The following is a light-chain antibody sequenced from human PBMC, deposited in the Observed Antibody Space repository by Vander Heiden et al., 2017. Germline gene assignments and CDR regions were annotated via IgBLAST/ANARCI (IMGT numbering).Light chain of an antibody. CDR3: QHHWT. Sequence: DIQMTQSPSTLSASVGDRVTITCRASQSISSWLAWYQQKPGKAPKLLIYKASSLESGVRVRFSGSGSGTEFTRPRSSMQPDDFATHDGQHHWTFGQGTKVEIK. CDR2: KAS. V-gene: IGKV1-5*03. CDR1: QSISSW. J-gene: IGKJ1*01.